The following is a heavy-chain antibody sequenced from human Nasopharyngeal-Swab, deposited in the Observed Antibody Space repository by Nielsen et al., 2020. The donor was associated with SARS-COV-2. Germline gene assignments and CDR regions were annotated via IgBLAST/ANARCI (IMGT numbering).Heavy chain of an antibody. Sequence: GESLKISCAASGFTFSSYSMNWVRQAPGKGLEWVSSISSSSSYIYYADSVKGRFTISRDNAKNSLYLQMNSLRAEDTAVYYCARDLSSGWYGSFDYWGQGTLVTVSS. J-gene: IGHJ4*02. D-gene: IGHD6-19*01. CDR2: ISSSSSYI. CDR1: GFTFSSYS. CDR3: ARDLSSGWYGSFDY. V-gene: IGHV3-21*01.